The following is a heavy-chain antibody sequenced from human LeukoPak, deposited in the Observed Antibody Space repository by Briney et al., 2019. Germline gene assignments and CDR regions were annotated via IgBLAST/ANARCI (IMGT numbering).Heavy chain of an antibody. Sequence: PGRSLRLSCATSGFTFSDYAMHWVRQAPGKGLEWVALITYDDGRRQYYADSVKGRFTISRDNSKNTLSLQMNSLRHEDTAIYYCVIWGDYDVLTGYYVPDYWGQGTLVTVAS. D-gene: IGHD3-9*01. V-gene: IGHV3-30*04. CDR3: VIWGDYDVLTGYYVPDY. CDR2: ITYDDGRRQ. CDR1: GFTFSDYA. J-gene: IGHJ4*02.